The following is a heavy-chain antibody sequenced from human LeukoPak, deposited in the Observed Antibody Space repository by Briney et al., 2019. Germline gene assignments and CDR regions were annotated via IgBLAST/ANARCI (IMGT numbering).Heavy chain of an antibody. V-gene: IGHV4-34*01. D-gene: IGHD3-22*01. CDR1: GASFSSYY. Sequence: SETLSLTCAVYGASFSSYYWSWIRQPPGKGLEWIGEIYHSGSTNYNPSLKSRVTISVDTSKNQFSLKLSSVTAADTAVYYCARGGRRTYYYDSSGRLFDYWGQGTLVTVSS. J-gene: IGHJ4*02. CDR2: IYHSGST. CDR3: ARGGRRTYYYDSSGRLFDY.